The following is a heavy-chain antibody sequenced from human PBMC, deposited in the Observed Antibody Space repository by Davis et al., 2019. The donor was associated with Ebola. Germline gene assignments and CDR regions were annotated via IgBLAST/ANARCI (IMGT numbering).Heavy chain of an antibody. J-gene: IGHJ2*01. CDR2: IYPGDSDT. CDR1: GYSFSTNW. V-gene: IGHV5-51*01. Sequence: GESLKISCKGSGYSFSTNWIGWVRQQPGKGLEWMGIIYPGDSDTRYSPSFQGQFTISADKSISTAYLHWSSLKASDTAIYYCARGYWYFDLWGRGTLVTVSS. CDR3: ARGYWYFDL.